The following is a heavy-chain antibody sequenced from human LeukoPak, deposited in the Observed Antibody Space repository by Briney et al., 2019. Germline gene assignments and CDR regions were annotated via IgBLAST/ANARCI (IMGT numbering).Heavy chain of an antibody. CDR3: AREASNSSGWYHYYYYYMDV. CDR2: IYHSGST. V-gene: IGHV4-4*02. J-gene: IGHJ6*03. CDR1: GGSISSSNW. D-gene: IGHD6-19*01. Sequence: PSGTLSLTCAVSGGSISSSNWWSWVRQPPGKGLEWIGEIYHSGSTYYNPSLKSRVTISVDTSKNQFSLKLSSVTAADTAVYYCAREASNSSGWYHYYYYYMDVWGKGTTVTVSS.